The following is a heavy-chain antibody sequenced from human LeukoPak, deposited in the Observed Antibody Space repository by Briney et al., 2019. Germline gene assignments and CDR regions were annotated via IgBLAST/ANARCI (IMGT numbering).Heavy chain of an antibody. D-gene: IGHD3-22*01. CDR3: ARAPSRDSSGYPMD. Sequence: ASVKVSCKASGYTFTGYYMHWVRQAPGQGREWMGWINHNSGGTNYAQKFQGRVTMTRDTSISTAYMELSRLRSDDTAVYYCARAPSRDSSGYPMDWGQGTLVTVSS. CDR1: GYTFTGYY. V-gene: IGHV1-2*02. CDR2: INHNSGGT. J-gene: IGHJ4*02.